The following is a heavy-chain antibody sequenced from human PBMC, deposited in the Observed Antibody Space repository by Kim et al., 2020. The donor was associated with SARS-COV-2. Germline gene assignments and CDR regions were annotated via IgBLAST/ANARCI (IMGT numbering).Heavy chain of an antibody. D-gene: IGHD3-3*01. Sequence: SETLSLTCTVSGGSISSYYWSWIRQPPGKGLEWIGYIYYSGSTNYNPSLKSRVTISVDTSKNQFSLKLSSVTAADTAVYYCARSDFGVVIIPYFDYWDQGTLVTVSS. J-gene: IGHJ4*02. V-gene: IGHV4-59*01. CDR2: IYYSGST. CDR1: GGSISSYY. CDR3: ARSDFGVVIIPYFDY.